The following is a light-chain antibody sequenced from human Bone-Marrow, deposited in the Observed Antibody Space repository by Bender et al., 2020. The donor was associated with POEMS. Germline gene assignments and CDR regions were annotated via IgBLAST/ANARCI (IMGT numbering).Light chain of an antibody. J-gene: IGLJ2*01. CDR2: SNN. CDR1: SSNIGAGLD. Sequence: QSVLTQPPSASGTPGQRVTISCSGSSSNIGAGLDVHWYQVLPGTAPKLLIYSNNNRPSGVPDRFSGSKSGNTASLTISGLQAEDEADYYCCSYAGTYTLLFGGGTKLTVL. CDR3: CSYAGTYTLL. V-gene: IGLV1-40*01.